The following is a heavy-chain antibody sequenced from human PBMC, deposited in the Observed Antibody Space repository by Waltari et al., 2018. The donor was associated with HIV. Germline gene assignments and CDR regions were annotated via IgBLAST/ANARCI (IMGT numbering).Heavy chain of an antibody. V-gene: IGHV1-8*01. CDR2: MNPDSGNT. J-gene: IGHJ4*02. CDR3: ARGRNCNFLGSCPYYFDY. D-gene: IGHD2-15*01. Sequence: QVQLVQSGAELKKPGASVKVSCKASGYTFSGYDINWVRQATGQGLEWMGWMNPDSGNTGYAQKFQGRITMTRNTSISTASMELSSLRSEDTAVYYCARGRNCNFLGSCPYYFDYWGQGTLVTVSS. CDR1: GYTFSGYD.